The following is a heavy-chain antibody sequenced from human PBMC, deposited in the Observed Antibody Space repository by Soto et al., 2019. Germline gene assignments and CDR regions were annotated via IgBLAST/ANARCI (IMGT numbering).Heavy chain of an antibody. Sequence: ASVKVSCKASGYTFTSYDINWVRQATGQGLEWMGWMNPDSGNTGYAEKFQGRVTMTRNTSVSTAYMELSSLRSEGTAVDYWGRARICSSPSCYEGNWFAPWGQGPLVTVSS. J-gene: IGHJ5*02. CDR2: MNPDSGNT. CDR1: GYTFTSYD. V-gene: IGHV1-8*01. D-gene: IGHD2-2*01. CDR3: GRARICSSPSCYEGNWFAP.